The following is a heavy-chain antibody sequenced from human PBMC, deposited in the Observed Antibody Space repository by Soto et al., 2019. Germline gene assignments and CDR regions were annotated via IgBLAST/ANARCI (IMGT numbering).Heavy chain of an antibody. J-gene: IGHJ4*02. D-gene: IGHD5-12*01. CDR3: VTVVRLRDIDH. CDR2: IKSKSDGGTT. V-gene: IGHV3-15*07. Sequence: EVQLVESGGGLVKPGGSLRLSCTVSGYTFSNAWMNWVRQAPGKGLEWVGRIKSKSDGGTTDYAAPVKGRFTISRDDSKNTLYVQMNSLKTEDTAVYYCVTVVRLRDIDHWGQGTLVTVSS. CDR1: GYTFSNAW.